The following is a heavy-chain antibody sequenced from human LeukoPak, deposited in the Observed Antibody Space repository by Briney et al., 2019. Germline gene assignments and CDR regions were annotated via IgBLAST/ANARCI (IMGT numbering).Heavy chain of an antibody. Sequence: GGSLRLSCAASGFTFSDYYMSWIRQAPGKGLEWVSYISSSGSTIYYADSVKGRFTISRDNAKNSLYLQMNSLRAEDTAVYYCARDGPYSSSWYGTYYYYYYMDVWGKGTTVTVSS. CDR2: ISSSGSTI. J-gene: IGHJ6*03. CDR3: ARDGPYSSSWYGTYYYYYYMDV. CDR1: GFTFSDYY. V-gene: IGHV3-11*01. D-gene: IGHD6-13*01.